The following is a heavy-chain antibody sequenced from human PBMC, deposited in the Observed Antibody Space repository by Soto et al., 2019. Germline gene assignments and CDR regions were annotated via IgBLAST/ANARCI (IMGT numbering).Heavy chain of an antibody. J-gene: IGHJ4*02. V-gene: IGHV4-38-2*02. CDR1: DDYISSGYD. Sequence: LSLTYTVSDDYISSGYDWGWVRQPPGKGLEWIGNIYHNGNTNYNPSLKSRVTISVDTSKNQFSLKLTSVTAADTAVYYCARDLAIDGVDYWGQGTLVTVFS. CDR2: IYHNGNT. D-gene: IGHD4-17*01. CDR3: ARDLAIDGVDY.